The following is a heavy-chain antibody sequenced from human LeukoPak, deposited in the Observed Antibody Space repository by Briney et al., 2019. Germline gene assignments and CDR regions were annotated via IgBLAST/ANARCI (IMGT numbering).Heavy chain of an antibody. CDR1: GGSISSYY. CDR2: IYYSGST. D-gene: IGHD5-18*01. CDR3: AREGGLGYSYGYGLDAFDI. Sequence: PSETLSLTCTVSGGSISSYYWSWIRQPPGKGLEWIGYIYYSGSTNYNPSLKSRVTISVDTSKNQFSLKLSSVTAADTAVYYCAREGGLGYSYGYGLDAFDIWGRGTMVTVSS. J-gene: IGHJ3*02. V-gene: IGHV4-59*01.